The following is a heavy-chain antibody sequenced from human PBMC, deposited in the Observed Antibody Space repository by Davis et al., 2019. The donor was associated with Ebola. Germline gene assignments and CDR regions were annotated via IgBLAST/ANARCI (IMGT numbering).Heavy chain of an antibody. V-gene: IGHV1-3*01. CDR2: INAGNGNT. J-gene: IGHJ4*02. Sequence: AASVKVSCKASGYTFTYRYLHWVRQAPGQALEWMGWINAGNGNTKYSQKFQGRVTITRDTSASTAYMELSSLRSEDTAVYYCASAYYGDRFDYWGQGTLVTVSS. CDR3: ASAYYGDRFDY. CDR1: GYTFTYRY. D-gene: IGHD4-17*01.